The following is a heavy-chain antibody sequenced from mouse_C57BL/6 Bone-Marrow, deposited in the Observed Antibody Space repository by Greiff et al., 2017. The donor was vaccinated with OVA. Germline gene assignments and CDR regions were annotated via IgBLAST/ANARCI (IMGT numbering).Heavy chain of an antibody. V-gene: IGHV1-82*01. J-gene: IGHJ2*01. Sequence: VKLMESGPELVKPGASVKISCKASGYAFSSSWMNWVKQRPGKGLEWIGRIYPGDGDTNYNGKFKGKATLTADKSSSTAYMQLSSLTSEDSAVYFCARSGYDYDVNFDYWGQGTTLTVSS. CDR3: ARSGYDYDVNFDY. CDR1: GYAFSSSW. CDR2: IYPGDGDT. D-gene: IGHD2-4*01.